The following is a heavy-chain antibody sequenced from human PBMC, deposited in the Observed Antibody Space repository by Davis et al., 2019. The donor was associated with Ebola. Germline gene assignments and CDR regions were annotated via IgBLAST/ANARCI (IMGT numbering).Heavy chain of an antibody. CDR1: GVTFRSNW. V-gene: IGHV3-48*04. CDR2: ISSGSTTL. Sequence: GGSLRLSCAASGVTFRSNWMQWVRQAPGKGLVWVSYISSGSTTLKYVDSVKGRYTISRDNAKNSLYLQMNSLRAEDTAVYYCVRDPALVVTGGGWFFGLWGRGTLVTVSS. CDR3: VRDPALVVTGGGWFFGL. J-gene: IGHJ2*01. D-gene: IGHD2-21*02.